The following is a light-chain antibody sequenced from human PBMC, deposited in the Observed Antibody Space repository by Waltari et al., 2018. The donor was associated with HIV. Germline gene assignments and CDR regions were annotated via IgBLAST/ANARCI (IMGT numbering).Light chain of an antibody. J-gene: IGLJ3*02. CDR3: ISYTSSITWV. CDR2: EVS. V-gene: IGLV2-14*01. CDR1: SSDVGGYNY. Sequence: QSALTQPASVSGSPGQSITISCTGTSSDVGGYNYVSWYQQHPGKAPKLMISEVSNRPSGVSTRFSGSKSGNTASLTISGLQAEDEADYYCISYTSSITWVFGGGTKLTVL.